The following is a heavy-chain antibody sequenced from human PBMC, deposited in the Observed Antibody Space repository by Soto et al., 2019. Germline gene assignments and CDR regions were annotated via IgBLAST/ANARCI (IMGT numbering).Heavy chain of an antibody. CDR3: ARDRVYDILTGYLDY. CDR2: ISAYNGNT. CDR1: GYTFTSYG. V-gene: IGHV1-18*01. J-gene: IGHJ4*02. Sequence: ASVKVSCKASGYTFTSYGISWVRQAPGQGLEWMGWISAYNGNTNYAQKLQGRVTMTTDTSTSTAYMELRSLRSDDTAVYYCARDRVYDILTGYLDYWGQGTLVTVSS. D-gene: IGHD3-9*01.